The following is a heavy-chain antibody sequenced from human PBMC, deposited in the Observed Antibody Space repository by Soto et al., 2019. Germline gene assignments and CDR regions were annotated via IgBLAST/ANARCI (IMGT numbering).Heavy chain of an antibody. J-gene: IGHJ6*02. D-gene: IGHD2-2*01. CDR1: GYTFTSYA. CDR2: INAGNGNT. Sequence: ASVKVSCKASGYTFTSYAMHWVRQAPGQRLEWMGWINAGNGNTKYSQKSQGRVTITRDTSASTAYMELSSLRSEDTAVYYCARDPCSSTSCYSGSYGMDVWGQGTTVTVSS. CDR3: ARDPCSSTSCYSGSYGMDV. V-gene: IGHV1-3*01.